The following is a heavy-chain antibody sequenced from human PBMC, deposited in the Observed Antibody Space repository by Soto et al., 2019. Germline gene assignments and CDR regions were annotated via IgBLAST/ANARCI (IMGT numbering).Heavy chain of an antibody. CDR2: IYTSGST. CDR1: VGSISIYY. V-gene: IGHV4-4*07. CDR3: ARGDGYIPFDY. J-gene: IGHJ4*02. D-gene: IGHD5-12*01. Sequence: SESLSLGCTFSVGSISIYYWGWIRQPAGKGLDWIGRIYTSGSTNYNPSLKSRVTMSVDTSKNQFSLKLSSVTAADTAVYYCARGDGYIPFDYWGQGTMVTVSS.